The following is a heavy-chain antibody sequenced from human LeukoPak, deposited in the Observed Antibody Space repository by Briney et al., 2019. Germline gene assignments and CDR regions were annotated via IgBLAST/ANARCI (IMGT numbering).Heavy chain of an antibody. CDR1: GGSISSDY. V-gene: IGHV4-59*01. J-gene: IGHJ4*02. CDR3: ARNQPSRYYFDY. Sequence: TSETLSLTCSVSGGSISSDYWSWIRQPAGKGLEWIGYIYYSGSTNYNPSLKSRVTISVDTSKNQFSLKLSSVTAADTAVYYCARNQPSRYYFDYWGQGTLVTVSS. CDR2: IYYSGST. D-gene: IGHD2-2*01.